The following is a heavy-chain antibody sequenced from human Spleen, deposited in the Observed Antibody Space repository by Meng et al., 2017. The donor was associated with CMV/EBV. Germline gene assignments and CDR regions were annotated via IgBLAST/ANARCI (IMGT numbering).Heavy chain of an antibody. CDR1: GFMFSSYA. CDR3: ARRRSDAFDI. J-gene: IGHJ3*02. V-gene: IGHV3-53*01. Sequence: LSLTCAASGFMFSSYAMSWVRQAPGKGLEWVSVIYNGGYTYYADSVKGRFTISRDNSKNTLNLRMNSLKASDTAMYYCARRRSDAFDIWGQGTMVTVSS. CDR2: IYNGGYT.